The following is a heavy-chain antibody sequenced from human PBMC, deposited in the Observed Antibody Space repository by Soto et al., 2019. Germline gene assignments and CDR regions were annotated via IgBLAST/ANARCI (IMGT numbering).Heavy chain of an antibody. CDR2: IWYDGSKT. J-gene: IGHJ3*02. Sequence: QVPLVESGGGVVQPGRSLRLSCAASGFTFSSYGMHWVRQAPGKGLEWVAVIWYDGSKTYYAYSVQGRFTISSDNSKNTLDLRINSLRAEDKAVYYCARPASITMVRGVIKNDAFDICGQGTMVTVSS. D-gene: IGHD3-10*01. CDR3: ARPASITMVRGVIKNDAFDI. CDR1: GFTFSSYG. V-gene: IGHV3-33*01.